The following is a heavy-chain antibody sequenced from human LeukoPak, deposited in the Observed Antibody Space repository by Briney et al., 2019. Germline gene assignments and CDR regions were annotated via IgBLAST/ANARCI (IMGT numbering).Heavy chain of an antibody. V-gene: IGHV4-4*07. D-gene: IGHD5-12*01. CDR1: GGSISSYY. CDR3: AREHSGYGADTFDI. CDR2: IYTSGST. Sequence: SETLSLTCTVSGGSISSYYWSWIRQPAGKGLEWIGRIYTSGSTNYNPSLNSRVTMSVDTSKNQFSLKLSSVTAADTAVYYCAREHSGYGADTFDIWGQGTMVTVSS. J-gene: IGHJ3*02.